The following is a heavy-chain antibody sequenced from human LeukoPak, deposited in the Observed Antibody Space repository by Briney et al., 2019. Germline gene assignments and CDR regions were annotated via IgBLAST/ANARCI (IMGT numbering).Heavy chain of an antibody. J-gene: IGHJ6*02. V-gene: IGHV1-2*02. CDR1: GYTFTGYY. Sequence: ASVKVSCKASGYTFTGYYMHWVRQAPGQGLEWMGWINPNSGGTNYAQKFQGRVTMTRDTSISTAYMERSRLRSDDTAVYYCAGTPNINYDILTGYYDYYYYYGMDVWGQGTTVTVSS. CDR2: INPNSGGT. D-gene: IGHD3-9*01. CDR3: AGTPNINYDILTGYYDYYYYYGMDV.